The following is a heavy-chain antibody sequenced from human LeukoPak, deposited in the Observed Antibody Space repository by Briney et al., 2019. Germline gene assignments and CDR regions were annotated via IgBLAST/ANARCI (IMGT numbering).Heavy chain of an antibody. Sequence: GGSLRLSCAASGFTFSSYAMSWVRQAPGKGLEWVSAISGSGGSTYYADSVKGRFTISRDNSKNTLYLQMDSLRAEDTAVYYCAKAQGHCSGGTCYSGDYWGQGTLVTVSS. CDR1: GFTFSSYA. CDR3: AKAQGHCSGGTCYSGDY. V-gene: IGHV3-23*01. CDR2: ISGSGGST. J-gene: IGHJ4*02. D-gene: IGHD2-15*01.